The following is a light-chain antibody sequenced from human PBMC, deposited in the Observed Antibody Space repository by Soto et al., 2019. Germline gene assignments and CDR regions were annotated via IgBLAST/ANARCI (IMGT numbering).Light chain of an antibody. CDR1: QRVNSSY. CDR2: GAS. V-gene: IGKV3-20*01. Sequence: EIVLTQSPDTLYLSPGEGATLSCRASQRVNSSYLAWYQQKPGQAPRLLISGASDRATGVPARVSGSGSGTDFTHTIRRLEPEDFAVYYCQQYVNSPVTFGQGTKLQIK. CDR3: QQYVNSPVT. J-gene: IGKJ2*01.